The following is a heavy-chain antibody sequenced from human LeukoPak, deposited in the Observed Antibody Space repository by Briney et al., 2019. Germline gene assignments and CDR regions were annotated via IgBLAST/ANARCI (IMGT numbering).Heavy chain of an antibody. Sequence: SETLSLTCTVSGGSISSSSYYWGCIRQPPGKGLEWIGSIYYSGSTYYNPSLKSRVTISVDTSKNQFSLKLSSVTAADTAVYYCARQIAVAGNWFDPWGQGTLVTVSS. D-gene: IGHD6-19*01. V-gene: IGHV4-39*01. J-gene: IGHJ5*02. CDR3: ARQIAVAGNWFDP. CDR2: IYYSGST. CDR1: GGSISSSSYY.